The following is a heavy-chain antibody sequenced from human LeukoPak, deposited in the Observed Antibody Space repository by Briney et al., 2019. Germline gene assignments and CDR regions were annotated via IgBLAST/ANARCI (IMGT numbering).Heavy chain of an antibody. D-gene: IGHD5-24*01. CDR1: GFTVSSNY. Sequence: GGSLRLSCAASGFTVSSNYMSWVRQAPGKGLEWVSVIYSGGSTYYADSVKGRSTISRDNAQNSLYLQMNSLRAEGTAVYYCARDKATLMVFDYWGQGTLVTVAS. CDR2: IYSGGST. V-gene: IGHV3-66*01. CDR3: ARDKATLMVFDY. J-gene: IGHJ4*02.